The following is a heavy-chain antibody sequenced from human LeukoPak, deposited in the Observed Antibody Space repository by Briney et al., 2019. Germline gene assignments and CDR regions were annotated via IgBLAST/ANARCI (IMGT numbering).Heavy chain of an antibody. CDR2: IDSSGST. J-gene: IGHJ4*02. CDR1: GGSISSYY. CDR3: ARRQQNWAFDS. V-gene: IGHV4-4*07. D-gene: IGHD7-27*01. Sequence: SETLSLTCTVSGGSISSYYWSWIRQPAGKGLEWIGRIDSSGSTNYNPSLTSRVTMSVDTCKTESSLKLSSVPAAATAVYFCARRQQNWAFDSWGQGTLVTVSS.